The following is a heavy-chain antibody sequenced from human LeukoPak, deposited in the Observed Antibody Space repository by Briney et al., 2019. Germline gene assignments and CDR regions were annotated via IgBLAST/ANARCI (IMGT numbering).Heavy chain of an antibody. CDR2: INHSGST. CDR3: ARGMGIAVAGYGDY. J-gene: IGHJ4*02. CDR1: GGSFSGYY. D-gene: IGHD6-19*01. V-gene: IGHV4-34*01. Sequence: SEALSLTCAVYGGSFSGYYWSWIRQPPGKGLEWIGEINHSGSTNYNPSLKSRVTISVDTSKNQFSLKLSSVTAADTAVYYCARGMGIAVAGYGDYWGQGTLVTVSS.